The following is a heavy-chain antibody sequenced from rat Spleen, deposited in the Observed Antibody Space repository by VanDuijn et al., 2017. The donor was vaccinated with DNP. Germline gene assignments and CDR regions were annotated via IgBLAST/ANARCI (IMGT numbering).Heavy chain of an antibody. V-gene: IGHV4-2*01. Sequence: EVQLVESGGGLVQPGRSLKLSCAASGVTFSDYNMAWVRQAPGKGLEWIGEINKDSSTMNYTPSLKYKFTISRDNAQNTLYLQMSKLGSEDTAIYYCARLGWHGWFAYWGQGTLVTVSS. J-gene: IGHJ3*01. D-gene: IGHD1-11*01. CDR2: INKDSSTM. CDR3: ARLGWHGWFAY. CDR1: GVTFSDYN.